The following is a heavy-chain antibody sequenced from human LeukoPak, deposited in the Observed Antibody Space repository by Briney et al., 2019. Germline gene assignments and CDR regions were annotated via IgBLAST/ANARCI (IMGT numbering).Heavy chain of an antibody. Sequence: GGSLRLSCAASGFTFSSYAMSWVRQAPGKGLEWVSAISGSGGSTYYADSVKGRFTLSRDNSKNTLYLQMNSLRAEDRAVYYCAKVEWFRELLYNAHAFDIWGQGTMVTVSS. CDR2: ISGSGGST. D-gene: IGHD3-10*01. V-gene: IGHV3-23*01. CDR3: AKVEWFRELLYNAHAFDI. CDR1: GFTFSSYA. J-gene: IGHJ3*02.